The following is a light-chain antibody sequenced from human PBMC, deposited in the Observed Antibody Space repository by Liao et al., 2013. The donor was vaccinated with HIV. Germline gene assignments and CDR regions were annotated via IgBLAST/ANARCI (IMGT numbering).Light chain of an antibody. CDR3: QAWDRNTAI. CDR1: RLGDKF. J-gene: IGLJ2*01. CDR2: QDT. Sequence: SYDLTQPPSVSVSPGQTASISCSGERLGDKFVCWYQQKPGQSPVMVIYQDTYRPSGIPERFSGSNSGNTATLTISGTQPTDEADYYCQAWDRNTAIFGGGTKLTVL. V-gene: IGLV3-1*01.